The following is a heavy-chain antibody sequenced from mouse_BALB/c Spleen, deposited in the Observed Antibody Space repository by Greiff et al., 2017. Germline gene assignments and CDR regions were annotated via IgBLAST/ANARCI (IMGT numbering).Heavy chain of an antibody. CDR3: ARGILYFDV. Sequence: EVMLVESGGGLVTPGGSLTLSCAASGFTFSDYYMYWVRQTPEKRLEWVATISDGGSYTYYPDSVKGRFTIYRDNAKNNLYLQMSSLKSEDTAMYYCARGILYFDVWGAGTTVTVSS. J-gene: IGHJ1*01. CDR2: ISDGGSYT. CDR1: GFTFSDYY. V-gene: IGHV5-4*02.